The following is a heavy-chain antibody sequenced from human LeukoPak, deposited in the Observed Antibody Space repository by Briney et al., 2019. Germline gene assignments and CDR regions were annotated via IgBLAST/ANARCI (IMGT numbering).Heavy chain of an antibody. CDR1: GGSISSGSYY. Sequence: PSETLSLTCTVSGGSISSGSYYWSWIRQPAGKGLEWIGRIYTSGSTNYNPSLKSRVAISVDTSKNQFSLKLSSVTAADTAVYYCARDSDYWGQGTLVTASS. V-gene: IGHV4-61*02. CDR3: ARDSDY. J-gene: IGHJ4*02. CDR2: IYTSGST.